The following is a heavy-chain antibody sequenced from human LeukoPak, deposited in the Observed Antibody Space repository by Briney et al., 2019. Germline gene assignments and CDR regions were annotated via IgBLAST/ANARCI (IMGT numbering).Heavy chain of an antibody. CDR2: ISYDGSNK. V-gene: IGHV3-30*04. CDR1: GFTSSSYA. Sequence: PGGSLRLSCAASGFTSSSYAMHWVRQASGKGLEWVAVISYDGSNKYYAASVKGRFTISRDNSKNTLYLQMNSLRAEDTAVYYCARRAGAYSHPYDYWGQGTLVTVSS. J-gene: IGHJ4*02. CDR3: ARRAGAYSHPYDY. D-gene: IGHD4/OR15-4a*01.